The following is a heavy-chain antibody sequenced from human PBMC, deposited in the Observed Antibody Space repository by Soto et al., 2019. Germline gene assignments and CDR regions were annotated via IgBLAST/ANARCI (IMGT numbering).Heavy chain of an antibody. Sequence: QITLKESGPSLVKPTQTLTLTCTFSGFSLTTTGVGVVWIRQPPGKALEWLALIYWDDDKHYSPSLRSRLTVTKDTTKNQVVLTLTNVDPADTGTYFCANVGGLEKWLYRLAHWGQGTLVTVSS. D-gene: IGHD6-19*01. J-gene: IGHJ4*02. CDR2: IYWDDDK. CDR1: GFSLTTTGVG. V-gene: IGHV2-5*02. CDR3: ANVGGLEKWLYRLAH.